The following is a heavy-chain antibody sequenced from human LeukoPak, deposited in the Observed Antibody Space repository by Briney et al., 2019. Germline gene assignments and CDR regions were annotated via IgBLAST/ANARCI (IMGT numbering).Heavy chain of an antibody. D-gene: IGHD2-15*01. V-gene: IGHV3-53*01. CDR2: FYSGGAT. CDR3: ARAVGGAFYMDV. J-gene: IGHJ6*03. CDR1: GLTVNSSF. Sequence: PGGSLRLSCVVSGLTVNSSFISWVRQAPGRGVEWVSVFYSGGATYFADSVKGRFTMSRDNSKNTLYLQMNSLRAEDTGMYYCARAVGGAFYMDVWGKGTPVTVSS.